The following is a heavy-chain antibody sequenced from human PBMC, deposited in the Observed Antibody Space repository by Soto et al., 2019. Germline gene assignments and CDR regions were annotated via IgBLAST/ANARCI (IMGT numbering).Heavy chain of an antibody. CDR2: IGSGGNRI. CDR1: GFAFSTYK. Sequence: EVQLVESGGGLVQPGGSLRLSCAASGFAFSTYKMHWVRQAPGRGLEWVSFIGSGGNRIYYADSVRGRFTFSRDNPKNSLYLQMNSLRAEDTAVYYCAKDGVTIFGPSGDFQHWGQGTLVTVSS. D-gene: IGHD3-3*01. CDR3: AKDGVTIFGPSGDFQH. J-gene: IGHJ1*01. V-gene: IGHV3-48*03.